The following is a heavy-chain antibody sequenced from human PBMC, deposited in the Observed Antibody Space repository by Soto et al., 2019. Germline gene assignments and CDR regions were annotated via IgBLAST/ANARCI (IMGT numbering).Heavy chain of an antibody. CDR2: IYYSGNT. J-gene: IGHJ3*02. CDR1: GGSISGGSYS. Sequence: QLQLQESGPGLVKPSETLSLTCTVSGGSISGGSYSWGWIRQPPGKGLEWIGSIYYSGNTYYNPSLKSRVTISVDTSKNQFSLKLSSVTAADTAVYYCARLTRSLDAFDIWGQGTMVTVSS. CDR3: ARLTRSLDAFDI. V-gene: IGHV4-39*01.